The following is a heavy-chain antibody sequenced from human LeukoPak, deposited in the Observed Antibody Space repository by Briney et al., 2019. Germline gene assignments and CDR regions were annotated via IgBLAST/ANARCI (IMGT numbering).Heavy chain of an antibody. J-gene: IGHJ4*02. CDR1: GVTNYA. Sequence: GGSLRLSCAVSGVTNYAISWVRQAPGKGLEWVSAISGSGGSTYYADSVKGRFTISRDNSKNTLYLQMNSLRAEDTAVYYCATTVTNVLFDYWGQGTLVTVSS. CDR3: ATTVTNVLFDY. D-gene: IGHD4-17*01. CDR2: ISGSGGST. V-gene: IGHV3-23*01.